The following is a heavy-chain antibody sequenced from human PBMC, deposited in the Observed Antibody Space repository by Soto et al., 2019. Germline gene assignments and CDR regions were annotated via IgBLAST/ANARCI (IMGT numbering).Heavy chain of an antibody. CDR3: TSRPMITFGGVIPGFDY. CDR2: IRSKAKSYAT. V-gene: IGHV3-73*01. Sequence: EVQLVESGGGLVQPGGSLKLSCAASGFTFSGTAMHWVRQASGKGLEWVGRIRSKAKSYATAYAASVKGRFTISRDDSKNTAYLQMKSLKTEDTAVYYCTSRPMITFGGVIPGFDYWGQGTLVTVSS. D-gene: IGHD3-16*02. J-gene: IGHJ4*02. CDR1: GFTFSGTA.